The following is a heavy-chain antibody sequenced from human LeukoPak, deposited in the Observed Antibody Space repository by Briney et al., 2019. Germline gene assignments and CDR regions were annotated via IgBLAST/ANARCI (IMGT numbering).Heavy chain of an antibody. CDR3: ARALWYYDSSGYAIGVYFDS. V-gene: IGHV3-21*01. Sequence: PGGSLRLSCTASGFTFSSLNMNWVRQAPGKGLEWVSSITRDGRYIFYADSVKGRFTISRDNAKNSLYLQMNSLRAEDTAVYYCARALWYYDSSGYAIGVYFDSWGQGTLVTVSS. CDR1: GFTFSSLN. D-gene: IGHD3-22*01. J-gene: IGHJ4*02. CDR2: ITRDGRYI.